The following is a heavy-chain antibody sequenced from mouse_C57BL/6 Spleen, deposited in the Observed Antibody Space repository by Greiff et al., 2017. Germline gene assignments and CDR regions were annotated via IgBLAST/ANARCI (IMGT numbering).Heavy chain of an antibody. CDR2: INPYNGGT. CDR1: GYTFTDYY. J-gene: IGHJ4*01. V-gene: IGHV1-19*01. Sequence: VQLQQSGPVLVKPGASVKMSCKSSGYTFTDYYMNWVKQSHGKSLEWIGVINPYNGGTSYNQKFKGKATLTVDKSSSTAYMELNSLTSEDSAVYYCATSYYGSSYSYAMDYWGQGTSVTVSS. D-gene: IGHD1-1*01. CDR3: ATSYYGSSYSYAMDY.